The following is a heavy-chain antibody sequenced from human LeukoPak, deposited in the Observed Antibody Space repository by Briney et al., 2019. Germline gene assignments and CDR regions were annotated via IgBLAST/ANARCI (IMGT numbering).Heavy chain of an antibody. Sequence: QTGGSLRLSCAASGFTVSSNYMSWVRQAPGKGLEWVSVIYSGGSTYYADSVKGRFTISRDNSKNTLYLQMNSLRAEDAAVYYCARGGASSSWFIDYWGQGTLVTVSS. D-gene: IGHD6-13*01. CDR2: IYSGGST. CDR3: ARGGASSSWFIDY. V-gene: IGHV3-66*01. J-gene: IGHJ4*02. CDR1: GFTVSSNY.